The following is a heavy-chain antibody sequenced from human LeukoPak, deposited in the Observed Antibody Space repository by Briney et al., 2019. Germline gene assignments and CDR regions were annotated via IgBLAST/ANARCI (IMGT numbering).Heavy chain of an antibody. V-gene: IGHV3-30-3*01. CDR3: AREEWRDGTYGSGSYYPLYD. D-gene: IGHD3-10*01. CDR2: ISYDGSNK. J-gene: IGHJ4*02. Sequence: GGSLRLSCAASGFTFSSYAMHWVRQAPGKGLEWVAVISYDGSNKYYADSVKGRFTISRDNSKNMLYLQMNSLRAEDTAVYYCAREEWRDGTYGSGSYYPLYDWGQGTLVTVSS. CDR1: GFTFSSYA.